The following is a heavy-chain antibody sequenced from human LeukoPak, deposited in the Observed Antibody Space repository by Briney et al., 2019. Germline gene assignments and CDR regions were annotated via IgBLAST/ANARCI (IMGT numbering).Heavy chain of an antibody. Sequence: SETLSLTCTVSGGSISSYYWSWIRQPAGKGLEWIGRIYTSGSANYNPSLKSRVTMSVDTSKNQFSLKLSSVTTADTAVYYCARAGGVKTAALDLDYWGQGTLVTVSS. D-gene: IGHD6-25*01. CDR3: ARAGGVKTAALDLDY. CDR1: GGSISSYY. CDR2: IYTSGSA. J-gene: IGHJ4*02. V-gene: IGHV4-4*07.